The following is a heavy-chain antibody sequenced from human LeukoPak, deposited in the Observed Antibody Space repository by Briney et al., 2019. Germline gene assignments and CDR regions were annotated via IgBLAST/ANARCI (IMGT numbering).Heavy chain of an antibody. CDR2: INQDGSEK. CDR1: GFTFSSYG. V-gene: IGHV3-7*01. Sequence: GGSLRLSCAASGFTFSSYGMHWVRQAPGKGLEWVANINQDGSEKSYVDSVKGRFTISRDNAKNSLYLQMNSLRAEDTAVYYCARDGGSSGSYPYWGQGTLLTVSS. CDR3: ARDGGSSGSYPY. J-gene: IGHJ4*02. D-gene: IGHD1-26*01.